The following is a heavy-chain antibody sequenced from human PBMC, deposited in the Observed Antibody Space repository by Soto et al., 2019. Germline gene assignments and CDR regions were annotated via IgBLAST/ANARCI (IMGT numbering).Heavy chain of an antibody. CDR2: IYYSGST. J-gene: IGHJ5*02. CDR3: ARGVDIVVVPASGFDP. D-gene: IGHD2-2*01. V-gene: IGHV4-31*03. Sequence: TLSLTCTVSGGSISSGGYYWSWIRQHPGKGLEWIGYIYYSGSTYYNPSLKSRVTISVDTSKNQFSLKLSSVTAADTAVYYCARGVDIVVVPASGFDPWGQGTLVTVSS. CDR1: GGSISSGGYY.